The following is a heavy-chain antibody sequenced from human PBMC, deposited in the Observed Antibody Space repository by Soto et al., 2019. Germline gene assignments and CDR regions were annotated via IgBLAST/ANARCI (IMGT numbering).Heavy chain of an antibody. D-gene: IGHD3-3*01. CDR1: GFTFSSYS. CDR2: ISSSSTYI. V-gene: IGHV3-21*01. CDR3: ARDWGTMFGVVIASYGMDV. Sequence: EVQLVESGGGLVKPGGSLRLSCAASGFTFSSYSMNWVRQAPGKGLEWVSSISSSSTYIYYADSVKGRFTISRDNAKNSLYLQMNSLRAEDTAVYYCARDWGTMFGVVIASYGMDVWGQGTTVTVAS. J-gene: IGHJ6*02.